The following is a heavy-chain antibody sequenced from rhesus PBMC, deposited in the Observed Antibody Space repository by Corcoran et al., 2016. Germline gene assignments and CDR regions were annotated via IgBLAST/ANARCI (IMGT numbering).Heavy chain of an antibody. CDR1: GYTFTSYY. CDR3: TRAEYKRYWYFDL. J-gene: IGHJ2*01. V-gene: IGHV1-180*01. Sequence: QVQLVQSGAEIKQPGASVKLSCKASGYTFTSYYMHWLRQAPGQGLEGIGRNSHYKGNKGYAQNFKGRGTITTDTSTSTGYMELSSLRSEDTAVYYCTRAEYKRYWYFDLWGPGTPITISS. D-gene: IGHD4-23*01. CDR2: NSHYKGNK.